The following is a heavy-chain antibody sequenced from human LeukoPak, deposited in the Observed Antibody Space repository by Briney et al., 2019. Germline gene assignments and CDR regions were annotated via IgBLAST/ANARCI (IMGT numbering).Heavy chain of an antibody. Sequence: GASVKVSCKASGYTFTGYYMHWVRQAPGQGLEWMGRINPNSGGTNYAQKFQGRVTMTRDTSISTAYMELSRLRSDDTAVYYCARARAYYYDSSGYYPIDYWGQGTLVTVSS. CDR2: INPNSGGT. CDR3: ARARAYYYDSSGYYPIDY. CDR1: GYTFTGYY. J-gene: IGHJ4*02. D-gene: IGHD3-22*01. V-gene: IGHV1-2*06.